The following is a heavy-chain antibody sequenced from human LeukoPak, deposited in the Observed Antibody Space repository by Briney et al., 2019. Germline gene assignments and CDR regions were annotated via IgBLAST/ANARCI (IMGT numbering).Heavy chain of an antibody. J-gene: IGHJ4*02. V-gene: IGHV3-43*02. Sequence: SGGSLRLSCAASGFTFDDYAMHWVRQAPGKGLEWVSLISGDGGSTYYADSVKGRFTISRDNSKNTLYLQMNSLRAEDTAVYYCAKDRAQWLVGLFDYWGQGTLVTVSS. D-gene: IGHD6-19*01. CDR3: AKDRAQWLVGLFDY. CDR1: GFTFDDYA. CDR2: ISGDGGST.